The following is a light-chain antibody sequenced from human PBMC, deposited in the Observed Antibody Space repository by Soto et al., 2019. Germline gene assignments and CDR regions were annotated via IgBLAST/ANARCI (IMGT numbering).Light chain of an antibody. Sequence: EIVMTQSPATLSVSPGERAALSCRASQSVSTNLAWYQQKPGQAPRLLIYGASTRATGVPARFSGSGSGTEFTLTISSLLSEDFAVYYCQQSNNLPWTFGQGTGVEIK. CDR3: QQSNNLPWT. V-gene: IGKV3-15*01. J-gene: IGKJ1*01. CDR1: QSVSTN. CDR2: GAS.